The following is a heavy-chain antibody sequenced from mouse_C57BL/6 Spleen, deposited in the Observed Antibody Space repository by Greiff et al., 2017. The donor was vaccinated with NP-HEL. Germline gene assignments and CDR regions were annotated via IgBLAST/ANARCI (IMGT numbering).Heavy chain of an antibody. Sequence: DVKLQESGPGLVKPSQSLSLTCSVTGYSITSGYYWNWIRQFPGNKLEWMGYISYDGSNNYNPSLKNRISITRDTSKNQFFLKLNSVTTEDTATYYCADQTAQALCAYWGQGTLVTVSA. CDR3: ADQTAQALCAY. J-gene: IGHJ3*01. V-gene: IGHV3-6*01. D-gene: IGHD3-2*02. CDR1: GYSITSGYY. CDR2: ISYDGSN.